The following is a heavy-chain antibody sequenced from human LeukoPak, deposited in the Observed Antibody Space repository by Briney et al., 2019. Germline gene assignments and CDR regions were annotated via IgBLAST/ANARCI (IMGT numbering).Heavy chain of an antibody. CDR2: ITGSGDST. D-gene: IGHD6-13*01. CDR3: ARAIYSSWHSSYYFDY. Sequence: LPGGSLRLSCAPSGFTSYAMSWVRQPPGKGLEWVSAITGSGDSTYYADSVKGRFTISRDNSKNTLYLQMNNLRAEDTAVYYCARAIYSSWHSSYYFDYWGQGTLVTVSS. J-gene: IGHJ4*02. CDR1: GFTSYA. V-gene: IGHV3-23*01.